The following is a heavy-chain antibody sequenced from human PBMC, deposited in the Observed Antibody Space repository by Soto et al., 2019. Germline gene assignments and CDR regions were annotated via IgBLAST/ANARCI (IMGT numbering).Heavy chain of an antibody. CDR2: IDPSDSYT. CDR3: ARHECGSDYVLISANTHADC. CDR1: GYSFTSYW. Sequence: GESLKISCKGSGYSFTSYWISWVRQMPGKGLEWMGRIDPSDSYTNYRPSFQGHVTISADKSISTAYLQWSSLKASDTAMYYCARHECGSDYVLISANTHADCWGQGTLVTVSS. J-gene: IGHJ4*02. D-gene: IGHD1-26*01. V-gene: IGHV5-10-1*01.